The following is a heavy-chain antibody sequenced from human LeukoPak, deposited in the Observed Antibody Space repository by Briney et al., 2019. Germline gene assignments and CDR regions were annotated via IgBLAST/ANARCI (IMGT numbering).Heavy chain of an antibody. CDR2: ISNNGGHT. V-gene: IGHV3-64*02. CDR1: GFSFSNYA. D-gene: IGHD1-7*01. Sequence: GGSLRLSCAASGFSFSNYAMSWVRQAPGKGLEYVSTISNNGGHTYYADSVKGRFTISRDNSKNTLYLQMDSLRSDDTAVYYCARVWNYVFDYWGQGTLVTISS. CDR3: ARVWNYVFDY. J-gene: IGHJ4*02.